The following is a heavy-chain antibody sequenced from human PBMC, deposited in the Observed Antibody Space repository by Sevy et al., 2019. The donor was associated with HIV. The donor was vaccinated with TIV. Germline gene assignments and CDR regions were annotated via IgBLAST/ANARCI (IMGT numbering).Heavy chain of an antibody. CDR3: ATDHPPEQLVSDY. D-gene: IGHD6-6*01. V-gene: IGHV3-15*04. CDR2: IESKIDGGTI. CDR1: GFTFSSAW. J-gene: IGHJ4*02. Sequence: GGSLRLSCAVSGFTFSSAWMSWFRQTPGKRLEWVGRIESKIDGGTIYYAARVKGRFSISRDDSKNTLFLQMNSLKTEDTAVYYCATDHPPEQLVSDYWGQGTLVTVSS.